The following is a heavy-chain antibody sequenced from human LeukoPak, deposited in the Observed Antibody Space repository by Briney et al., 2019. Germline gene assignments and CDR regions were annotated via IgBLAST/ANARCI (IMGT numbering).Heavy chain of an antibody. Sequence: GGSLRLSCAVSGFTFSRYWMHWVRQTPRKGLVWVSRINPDGRSTTYADSVKGRFTVSRDNAKNTLYLQVNSLRAEDTAVYYCTRDHGVGATDIDYWGQGTLVTVSS. CDR2: INPDGRST. D-gene: IGHD1-26*01. CDR1: GFTFSRYW. V-gene: IGHV3-74*01. CDR3: TRDHGVGATDIDY. J-gene: IGHJ4*02.